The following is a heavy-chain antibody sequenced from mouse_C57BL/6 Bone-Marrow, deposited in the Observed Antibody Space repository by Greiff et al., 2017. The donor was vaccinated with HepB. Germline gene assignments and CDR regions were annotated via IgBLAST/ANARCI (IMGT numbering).Heavy chain of an antibody. CDR1: GYTFTGYW. CDR2: ILPGSGST. V-gene: IGHV1-9*01. J-gene: IGHJ2*01. Sequence: QVQLQQSGAELMKPGASVKLSCKATGYTFTGYWIEWVKQRPGHGLEWIGEILPGSGSTNYNEKFKGKATFTADTSSNTAYMQLSSLTTEDSAIYYCARRVDYYGSSPYYFDYWGQGTTLTVSS. D-gene: IGHD1-1*01. CDR3: ARRVDYYGSSPYYFDY.